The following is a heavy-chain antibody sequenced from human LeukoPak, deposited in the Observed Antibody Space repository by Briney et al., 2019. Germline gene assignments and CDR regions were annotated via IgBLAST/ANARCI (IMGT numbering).Heavy chain of an antibody. Sequence: PGGSLRLSCAASGFTFSSYEMNWVRQAPGKGLEWVSSISSGAATIYYADSVKGRFTISRDNAKNSLYLQMNSLRAADTAVYYCAKESYVNYYYYYMDVWGKGTTVTISS. CDR3: AKESYVNYYYYYMDV. J-gene: IGHJ6*03. CDR2: ISSGAATI. D-gene: IGHD3-10*02. V-gene: IGHV3-48*03. CDR1: GFTFSSYE.